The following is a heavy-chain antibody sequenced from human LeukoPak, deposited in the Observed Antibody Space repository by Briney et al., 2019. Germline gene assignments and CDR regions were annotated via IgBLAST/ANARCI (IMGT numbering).Heavy chain of an antibody. J-gene: IGHJ6*03. CDR2: INPNSGGT. CDR1: GYTFTGYY. Sequence: ASVKVSCTASGYTFTGYYMHWVRQAPGQGLEWMGWINPNSGGTNYAQKFQGRVTMTRDTSISTAYMELSRLRSDDTAVYYCARDSSGSYYYYYMDVWGKGTTVTISS. D-gene: IGHD3-22*01. CDR3: ARDSSGSYYYYYMDV. V-gene: IGHV1-2*02.